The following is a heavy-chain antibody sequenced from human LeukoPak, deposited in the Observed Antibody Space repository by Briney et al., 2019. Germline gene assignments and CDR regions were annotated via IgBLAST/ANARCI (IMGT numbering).Heavy chain of an antibody. V-gene: IGHV4-39*01. CDR1: GGSISSSSYY. CDR3: ARQHIVVVPARPHYMDV. CDR2: IYYSGST. Sequence: PSETLSLTCTVSGGSISSSSYYWGWIRQPPGKGLEWIGSIYYSGSTYYNPSLKSRVTISVDTSKNQYSLKLSSVTAADTAVYYCARQHIVVVPARPHYMDVWGKGTTVTVSS. D-gene: IGHD2-2*01. J-gene: IGHJ6*03.